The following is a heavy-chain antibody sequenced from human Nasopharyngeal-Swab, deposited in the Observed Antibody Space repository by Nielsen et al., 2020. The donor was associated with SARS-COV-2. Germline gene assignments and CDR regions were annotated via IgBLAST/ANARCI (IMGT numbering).Heavy chain of an antibody. V-gene: IGHV4-59*13. CDR3: ARGVVGNYDYVWGSYRYDNWFDP. Sequence: PGKGLEWIGYIYYSGSTNYNPSLKSRVTISVDTSKNQFSLKLSSVTAADPAVYYCARGVVGNYDYVWGSYRYDNWFDPWGQGTLVTVSS. D-gene: IGHD3-16*02. CDR2: IYYSGST. J-gene: IGHJ5*02.